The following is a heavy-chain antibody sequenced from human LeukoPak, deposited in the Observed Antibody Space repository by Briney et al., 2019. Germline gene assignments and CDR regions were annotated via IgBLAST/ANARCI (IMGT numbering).Heavy chain of an antibody. CDR3: ARDEGQGSGSYFPNYFDY. Sequence: ASVKVSCKASGYTFTRYGISWVRQAPGEGLEWMGWISAKNGDTKYVQKFQGRVTMTTDTSTSTAYMDLRTLRSDDTAVYYCARDEGQGSGSYFPNYFDYWGQGTLVTVSS. CDR2: ISAKNGDT. V-gene: IGHV1-18*01. D-gene: IGHD3-10*01. J-gene: IGHJ4*02. CDR1: GYTFTRYG.